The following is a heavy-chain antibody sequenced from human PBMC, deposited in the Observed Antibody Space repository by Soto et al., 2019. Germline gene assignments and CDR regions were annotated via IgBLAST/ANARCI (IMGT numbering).Heavy chain of an antibody. D-gene: IGHD3-10*01. Sequence: PGGSLRLSCAVSGFTFSGYWMHWIRQAPGKGLVWVSRINSDGSNTSYADSVKGRFTISRDYAKNSLYLQMNTLRAEDTALYLCARVPYGSGFYLPPGYWGQGTLVTVSS. J-gene: IGHJ4*02. CDR1: GFTFSGYW. V-gene: IGHV3-74*01. CDR2: INSDGSNT. CDR3: ARVPYGSGFYLPPGY.